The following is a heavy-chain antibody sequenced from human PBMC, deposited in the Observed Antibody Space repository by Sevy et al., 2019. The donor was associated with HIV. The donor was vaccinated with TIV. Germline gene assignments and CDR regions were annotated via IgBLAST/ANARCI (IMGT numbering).Heavy chain of an antibody. CDR2: INNSGGST. V-gene: IGHV3-23*01. CDR1: GSTVNPYA. Sequence: GESLKISCVASGSTVNPYAMSWVRQAPGKGLEWVAVINNSGGSTDYADSVRGRFSISGDNPNGYLEMNSLGVEDTAVYYCVKERVGYISSWYYFDYWGQGTLVTVSS. J-gene: IGHJ4*02. CDR3: VKERVGYISSWYYFDY. D-gene: IGHD6-13*01.